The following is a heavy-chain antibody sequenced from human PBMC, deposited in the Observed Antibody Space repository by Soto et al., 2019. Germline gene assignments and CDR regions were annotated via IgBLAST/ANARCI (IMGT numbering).Heavy chain of an antibody. CDR2: ISSSSSTI. D-gene: IGHD5-12*01. CDR3: ATTGRMVASPTFDY. V-gene: IGHV3-48*02. Sequence: GGSLRLSCAASGFTFSSYSMNWVRQAPGKGLEWVSYISSSSSTIYYADSVKGRFTISRDNAKNSLYLQMNSLRDEDTAVYYCATTGRMVASPTFDYWGQGTLVTVSS. CDR1: GFTFSSYS. J-gene: IGHJ4*02.